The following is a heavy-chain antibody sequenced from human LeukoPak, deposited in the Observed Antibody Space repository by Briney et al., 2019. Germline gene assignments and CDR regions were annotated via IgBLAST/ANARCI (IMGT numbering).Heavy chain of an antibody. CDR1: GFTFSSYA. Sequence: PGGSLRLSCAASGFTFSSYAMSWVRQAPGKGLEWVSAISGSGGSTYYADSVKGRFTISRDNSKNTLYLQMNNLRAEDTAVYYCAKDRDVAAAADNYFDYWGQGTLVTVSS. V-gene: IGHV3-23*01. J-gene: IGHJ4*02. CDR3: AKDRDVAAAADNYFDY. D-gene: IGHD6-13*01. CDR2: ISGSGGST.